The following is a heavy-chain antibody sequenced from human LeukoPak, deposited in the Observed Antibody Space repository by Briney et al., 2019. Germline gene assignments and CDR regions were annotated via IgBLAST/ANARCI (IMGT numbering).Heavy chain of an antibody. CDR3: ARARNNYVRSGYSALDY. CDR1: EFXFSTYG. V-gene: IGHV3-33*01. CDR2: LWYDVTNK. J-gene: IGHJ4*02. Sequence: GRSLRLSCGASEFXFSTYGIHWVRQAPGKGLQWVAGLWYDVTNKYHADSVKGRFTISRDNSQSTLYLQMNSLRAEDTAVYYCARARNNYVRSGYSALDYWGQGTLVTVSS. D-gene: IGHD3-22*01.